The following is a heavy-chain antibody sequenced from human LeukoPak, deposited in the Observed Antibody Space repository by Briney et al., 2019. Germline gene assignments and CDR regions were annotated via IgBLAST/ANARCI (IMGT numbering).Heavy chain of an antibody. V-gene: IGHV2-5*02. Sequence: SGPTLVNPTQTLTLTCTFSGFSLSTSGVGVGWIRQPPGKALEWLALIYWDDDKRYSPSLKSRLTITKDTSKNQVVLTMTNMDPVDTATYYCAHRLVRGYSSGLTDAFDIWGQGTMVTVSS. D-gene: IGHD6-19*01. CDR1: GFSLSTSGVG. CDR2: IYWDDDK. J-gene: IGHJ3*02. CDR3: AHRLVRGYSSGLTDAFDI.